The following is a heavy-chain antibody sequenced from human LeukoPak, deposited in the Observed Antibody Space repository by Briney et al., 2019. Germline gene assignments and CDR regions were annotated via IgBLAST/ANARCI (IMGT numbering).Heavy chain of an antibody. CDR2: LSYTGKT. Sequence: SETLSLTCLVSVASVSSSHWSWIRQLPGKGLEWIGCLSYTGKTDYNPSLTSRVTISLDTSKNQVSLKLKSLTAADTAVYYCSEGYFEPFDHWGQGISVTVSS. D-gene: IGHD5-24*01. CDR1: VASVSSSH. J-gene: IGHJ4*02. CDR3: SEGYFEPFDH. V-gene: IGHV4-59*02.